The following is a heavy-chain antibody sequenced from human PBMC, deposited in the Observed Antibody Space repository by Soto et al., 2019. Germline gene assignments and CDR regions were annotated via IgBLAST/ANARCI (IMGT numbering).Heavy chain of an antibody. CDR1: GFTFSDYA. D-gene: IGHD2-15*01. J-gene: IGHJ1*01. CDR2: ISATGATT. CDR3: AKGRKSTEKDIAVMLAAASSIQH. Sequence: PGGSLRLSCVASGFTFSDYAMTWVRQAPGKGLEWVSVISATGATTYYADSVRGRFTISRDNYKNTLNLQMNDLRVEDTAVIYCAKGRKSTEKDIAVMLAAASSIQHWGQGTLVTVSS. V-gene: IGHV3-23*01.